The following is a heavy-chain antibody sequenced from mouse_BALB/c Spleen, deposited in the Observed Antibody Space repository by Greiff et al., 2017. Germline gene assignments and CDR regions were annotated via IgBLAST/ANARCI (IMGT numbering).Heavy chain of an antibody. CDR1: GFTFSSFG. J-gene: IGHJ3*01. V-gene: IGHV5-17*02. D-gene: IGHD2-3*01. CDR2: ISSGSSTI. Sequence: EVKLVESGGGLVQPGGSRKLSCAASGFTFSSFGMHWVRQAPEKGLEWVAYISSGSSTIYYADTVKGRFTISRDNPKNTLFLQMTSLRSEDTAMYYCVRDGYSWFAYWGQGTLVTVSA. CDR3: VRDGYSWFAY.